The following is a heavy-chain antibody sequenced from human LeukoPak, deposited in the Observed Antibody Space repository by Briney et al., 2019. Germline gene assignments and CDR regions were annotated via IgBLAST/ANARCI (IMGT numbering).Heavy chain of an antibody. V-gene: IGHV3-30*02. Sequence: GGSLRLSCAASGFTFSSYGMHWVRQAPGKGLEWVAFIRYDGSNKYYADSVKGRFTISRDNAKNSLYLQMNSLRAEDTAVYYCAREGYCSGGSCYLDWGQGTLVTVSS. CDR2: IRYDGSNK. CDR3: AREGYCSGGSCYLD. CDR1: GFTFSSYG. J-gene: IGHJ4*02. D-gene: IGHD2-15*01.